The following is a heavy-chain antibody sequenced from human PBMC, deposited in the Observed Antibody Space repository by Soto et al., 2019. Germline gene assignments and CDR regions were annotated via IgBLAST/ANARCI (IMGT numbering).Heavy chain of an antibody. CDR3: ASRVTPITMVRGFILPSYGMDV. V-gene: IGHV1-69*01. Sequence: QVQLVQSGAEVKKPGSSVKVSCKASGGTFSSYAISWVRQAPGQGLEWMGGIITIFGTANYARKFQGRVTITADESTSTAYMELSSRRSEDTAVYYCASRVTPITMVRGFILPSYGMDVWGQGTTVTVSS. CDR1: GGTFSSYA. CDR2: IITIFGTA. D-gene: IGHD3-10*01. J-gene: IGHJ6*02.